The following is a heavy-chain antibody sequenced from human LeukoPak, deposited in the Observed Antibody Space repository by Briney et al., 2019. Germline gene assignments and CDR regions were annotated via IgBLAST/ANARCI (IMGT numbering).Heavy chain of an antibody. CDR2: ISWNSGGI. CDR3: AKVWFGEFDAFDI. D-gene: IGHD3-10*01. V-gene: IGHV3-9*01. J-gene: IGHJ3*02. CDR1: GFTFDDYA. Sequence: PGRSLRLSCAASGFTFDDYAMHWVRQAPGKGLEWVSGISWNSGGIGYADSVKGRFTISRDNAKNSLYLQMNSLRAEDTALYYCAKVWFGEFDAFDIWGQGTMVTVSS.